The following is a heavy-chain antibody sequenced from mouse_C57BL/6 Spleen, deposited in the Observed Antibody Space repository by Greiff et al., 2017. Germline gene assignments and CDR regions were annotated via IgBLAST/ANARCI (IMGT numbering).Heavy chain of an antibody. D-gene: IGHD1-1*01. V-gene: IGHV1-53*01. J-gene: IGHJ2*01. CDR3: ARSDSFYYGSSYFDD. Sequence: QVQLQQPGTELVKPGASVKLSCKASGYTFTSYWMHWVKQRPGQGLEWIGNINPSNGGTNYNEKFKSKATLTVDKSSSTAYMQLSSLTSEDSAVYYCARSDSFYYGSSYFDDWGQGTTLTVSS. CDR1: GYTFTSYW. CDR2: INPSNGGT.